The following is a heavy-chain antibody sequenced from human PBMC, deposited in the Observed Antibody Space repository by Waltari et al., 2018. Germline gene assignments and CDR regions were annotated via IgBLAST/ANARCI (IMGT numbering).Heavy chain of an antibody. CDR1: GSSLRGPC. D-gene: IGHD3-3*01. Sequence: EAQLVESGGTLVRPGESLRLSCVASGSSLRGPCLSWVSQAPGNGLEWVASINQDGETDYVDSVKGRFTISRDNAKNSLYLVLNTLGADDSGVYFCASDPTLFGIRQNYFDSWGQGTQVTVSS. J-gene: IGHJ4*02. CDR2: INQDGET. CDR3: ASDPTLFGIRQNYFDS. V-gene: IGHV3-7*01.